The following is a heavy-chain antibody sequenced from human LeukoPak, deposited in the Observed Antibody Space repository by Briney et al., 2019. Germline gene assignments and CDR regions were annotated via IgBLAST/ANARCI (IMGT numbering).Heavy chain of an antibody. J-gene: IGHJ3*02. CDR2: ISGDGGST. Sequence: GGSLRLSCAASGFPFSSSWVHWVRQAPGKGLVWVSRISGDGGSTEYADSVKGRFAISRDNAKNTLYLQMNSLRAEDTAVYYCAARFRDGLDIWGQGTMVTVSS. CDR1: GFPFSSSW. CDR3: AARFRDGLDI. V-gene: IGHV3-74*01.